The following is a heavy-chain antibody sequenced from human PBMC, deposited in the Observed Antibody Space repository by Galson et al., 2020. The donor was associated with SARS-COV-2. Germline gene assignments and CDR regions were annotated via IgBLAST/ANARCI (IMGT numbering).Heavy chain of an antibody. V-gene: IGHV3-9*01. D-gene: IGHD3-9*01. CDR2: ISWNSGSI. CDR1: GFTFDDYA. J-gene: IGHJ5*02. CDR3: AKADILTGYRWFDP. Sequence: SLKISCAASGFTFDDYAMHCVRQAPGKGLEWVSGISWNSGSIGYADSVKGRFTISRDNAKNSLYLQMNSLRAEDTALYYCAKADILTGYRWFDPWGQGTLVTVSS.